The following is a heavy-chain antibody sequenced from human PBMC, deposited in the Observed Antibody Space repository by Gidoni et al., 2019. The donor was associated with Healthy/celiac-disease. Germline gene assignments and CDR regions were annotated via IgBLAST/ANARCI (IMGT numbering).Heavy chain of an antibody. V-gene: IGHV4-39*01. J-gene: IGHJ4*02. Sequence: SSYYWGWIRQPPGKGLEWIGSIYYSGSTYYNPSLKSRVTISVDTSKNQFSLKLSSVTAADTAVYYCARPLDRGATPGYWGQGTLVTVSS. CDR1: SSYY. D-gene: IGHD1-26*01. CDR2: IYYSGST. CDR3: ARPLDRGATPGY.